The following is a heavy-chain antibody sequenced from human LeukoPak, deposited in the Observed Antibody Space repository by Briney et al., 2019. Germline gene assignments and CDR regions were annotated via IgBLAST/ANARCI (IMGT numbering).Heavy chain of an antibody. D-gene: IGHD6-13*01. CDR1: GLTFSSYA. CDR3: ASHSSSWYGFDY. Sequence: PGGSLTLSCAPSGLTFSSYAMSWARHPRGKGLECVSAIRVSGGRTYYADSVKGRFTISRDNSKNTLYLQMNSLRAEDTAVYYCASHSSSWYGFDYWGQGTLVTVSS. V-gene: IGHV3-23*01. CDR2: IRVSGGRT. J-gene: IGHJ4*02.